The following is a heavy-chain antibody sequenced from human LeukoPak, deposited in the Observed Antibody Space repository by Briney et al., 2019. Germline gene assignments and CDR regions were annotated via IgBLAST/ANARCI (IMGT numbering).Heavy chain of an antibody. CDR3: ARHSDTAMVLNAFDI. D-gene: IGHD5-18*01. CDR1: GYIFTSYW. CDR2: IYPGDSDT. V-gene: IGHV5-51*01. Sequence: GESLKISCKGSGYIFTSYWIGWVRQMPGKGLEWMGIIYPGDSDTRYSPSFQGQVTISADKSISTAYLQWSSLKASDTAMYYCARHSDTAMVLNAFDIWGQGTMVTVSS. J-gene: IGHJ3*02.